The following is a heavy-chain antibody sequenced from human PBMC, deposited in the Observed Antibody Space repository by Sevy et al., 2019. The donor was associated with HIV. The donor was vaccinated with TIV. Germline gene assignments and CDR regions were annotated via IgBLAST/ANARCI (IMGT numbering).Heavy chain of an antibody. CDR3: ARDLISPYYYDTSGHADAFDI. CDR1: GFSFSSYS. Sequence: GGSLRLSCVASGFSFSSYSMNWVRQAPGKGLEWVSSISTGTSYISYADSVQGRFTFSRDNAKNSLYLQMNSLRAEDTAVYYCARDLISPYYYDTSGHADAFDIWGQGTLVTVSS. D-gene: IGHD3-22*01. J-gene: IGHJ3*02. V-gene: IGHV3-21*01. CDR2: ISTGTSYI.